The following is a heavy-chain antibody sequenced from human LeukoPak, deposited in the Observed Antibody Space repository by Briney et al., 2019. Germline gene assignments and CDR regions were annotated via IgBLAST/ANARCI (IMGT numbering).Heavy chain of an antibody. J-gene: IGHJ4*02. Sequence: ASVTVSCKASGYTFTTYTMHWVRQAPGQRLEWMGWINAGNGNTKYSQKFQGRVTITRDTSASTAYMDLSSLRSEDTAVYYCAREIDRDGYNRFFDYWGQGILVTVSS. CDR2: INAGNGNT. CDR3: AREIDRDGYNRFFDY. CDR1: GYTFTTYT. D-gene: IGHD5-24*01. V-gene: IGHV1-3*01.